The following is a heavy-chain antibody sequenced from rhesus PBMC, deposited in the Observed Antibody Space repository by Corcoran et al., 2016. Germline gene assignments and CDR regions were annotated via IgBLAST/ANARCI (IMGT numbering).Heavy chain of an antibody. D-gene: IGHD2-21*01. Sequence: EVQLVQSGAEVKKPGASVKISCKASGYTFTDYYLHWVRQAPGKGLEGMGRVEPEEGQAIHSPKFHDRVTSTADTSTDTADMALSSLRSEDTAGYYCATQGSGSDWGQGVLVTVSS. CDR2: VEPEEGQA. J-gene: IGHJ4*01. V-gene: IGHV1-111*02. CDR1: GYTFTDYY. CDR3: ATQGSGSD.